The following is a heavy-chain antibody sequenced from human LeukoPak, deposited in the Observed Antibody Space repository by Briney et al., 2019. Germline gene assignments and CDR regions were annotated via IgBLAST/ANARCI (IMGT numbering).Heavy chain of an antibody. V-gene: IGHV3-21*01. CDR3: ARDCSSTSCYLITPYDY. CDR2: ISSSRSNI. CDR1: GFTFSSYS. J-gene: IGHJ4*02. Sequence: PGGSLRLSCAASGFTFSSYSMNWVRQAPGKGLEWVSSISSSRSNIYYADSVKGLFTISRDNAENSLYLQMNSLRAEDTAVYYCARDCSSTSCYLITPYDYWGQGTLVTVSS. D-gene: IGHD2-2*01.